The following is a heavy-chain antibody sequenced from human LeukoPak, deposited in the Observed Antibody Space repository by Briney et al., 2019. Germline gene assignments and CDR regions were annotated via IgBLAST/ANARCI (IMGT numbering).Heavy chain of an antibody. CDR1: GFTFSSYA. D-gene: IGHD1/OR15-1a*01. CDR3: TTVGIWNIVTGEDR. CDR2: ISGSGGST. J-gene: IGHJ5*02. V-gene: IGHV3-23*01. Sequence: GGSLRLSCAASGFTFSSYAMSWVRQAPGKGLKWVSAISGSGGSTYYADSVKGRFTISRDNSKNTLYLQMNSLRAEDTAVYYCTTVGIWNIVTGEDRWGQGTLVAVSS.